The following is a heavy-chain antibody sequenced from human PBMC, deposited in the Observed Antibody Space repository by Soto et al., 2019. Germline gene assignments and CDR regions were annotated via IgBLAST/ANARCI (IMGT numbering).Heavy chain of an antibody. CDR1: GFSLSTSGMC. Sequence: SGPTLVNPTQTLTLTCTFSGFSLSTSGMCVSWIRQPPGKALEWLALIDWDDDKYYSTSLKTRLTISKDTSKNQVVLTMTNMDPVDTATYYCARTYIVVVPAAFSPHYYYYGMDVWGQGTTVTVSS. J-gene: IGHJ6*02. CDR3: ARTYIVVVPAAFSPHYYYYGMDV. CDR2: IDWDDDK. D-gene: IGHD2-2*01. V-gene: IGHV2-70*01.